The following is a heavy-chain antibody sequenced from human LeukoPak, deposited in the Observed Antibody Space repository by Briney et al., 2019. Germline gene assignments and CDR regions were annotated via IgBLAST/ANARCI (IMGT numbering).Heavy chain of an antibody. D-gene: IGHD2-15*01. CDR3: ARARYCSGGSCYWFGDWFDP. Sequence: GASVTVSCKASGYTFTSYDINWVRQATGQGLEWMGWMNPNSGNTGYAQKFQGRVTMTRNTSISTAYMELSSLRSEDTAVYYCARARYCSGGSCYWFGDWFDPWGQGTLVTVSS. J-gene: IGHJ5*02. V-gene: IGHV1-8*01. CDR1: GYTFTSYD. CDR2: MNPNSGNT.